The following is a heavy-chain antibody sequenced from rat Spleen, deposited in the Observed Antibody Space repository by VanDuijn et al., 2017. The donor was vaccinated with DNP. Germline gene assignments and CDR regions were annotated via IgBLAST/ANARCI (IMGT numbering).Heavy chain of an antibody. CDR3: TKTRSTVVTLFDY. J-gene: IGHJ2*01. V-gene: IGHV5-20*01. Sequence: EVQLVESGGGLVQPGRSLKLSCAASGFTFSNYGMAWVRQAPKKGLEWVAYISYDGGSTYYRDSVKGRFTISRDNAKSTLYLQMDSLTSEDTATYYCTKTRSTVVTLFDYWGHGVMVTVSS. D-gene: IGHD1-1*01. CDR2: ISYDGGST. CDR1: GFTFSNYG.